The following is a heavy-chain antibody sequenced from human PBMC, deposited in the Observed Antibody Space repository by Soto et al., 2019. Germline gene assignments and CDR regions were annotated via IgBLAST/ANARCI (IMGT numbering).Heavy chain of an antibody. CDR3: ARWSYLDY. V-gene: IGHV3-23*01. J-gene: IGHJ4*02. Sequence: LRLSCAASGFSFGSYALSWVRQAPWKGLEWVSTISGSDGKTFYADAVKGRFSISRDTSQNTLYLQMNSLRADDTAIYYCARWSYLDYWGQGTRVTVSS. D-gene: IGHD3-3*01. CDR1: GFSFGSYA. CDR2: ISGSDGKT.